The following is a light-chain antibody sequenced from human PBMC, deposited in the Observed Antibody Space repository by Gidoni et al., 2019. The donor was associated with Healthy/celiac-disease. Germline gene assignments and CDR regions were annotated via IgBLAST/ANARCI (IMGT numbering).Light chain of an antibody. J-gene: IGKJ4*01. CDR3: QQRNSYPPL. V-gene: IGKV1-9*01. CDR2: AAS. Sequence: DIQLTQSPSFLSASVGDRVTITCRASQGISSYLAWYQQKPGKAPKLLIYAASTLQSGVPSRFSGSGSGTEFTLTISSLQPEDFATYYCQQRNSYPPLLGGGTKVEIK. CDR1: QGISSY.